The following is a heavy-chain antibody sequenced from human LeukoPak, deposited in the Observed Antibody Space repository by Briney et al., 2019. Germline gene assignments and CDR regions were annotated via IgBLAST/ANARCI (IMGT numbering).Heavy chain of an antibody. D-gene: IGHD3/OR15-3a*01. CDR2: ISYDGSNK. V-gene: IGHV3-30*04. CDR1: GFTFRSYE. Sequence: GGSLRLSCSVSGFTFRSYEMNWVRQAPGKGLQWVAVISYDGSNKYYADSVKGRFTISRDNSKNTLYLQMNSLRAEDTAVYYCARDSGFSGTQRGEYWGQGTLVTVSS. J-gene: IGHJ4*02. CDR3: ARDSGFSGTQRGEY.